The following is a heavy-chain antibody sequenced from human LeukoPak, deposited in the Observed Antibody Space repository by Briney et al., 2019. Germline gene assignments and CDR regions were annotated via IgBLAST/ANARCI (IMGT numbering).Heavy chain of an antibody. V-gene: IGHV3-53*01. CDR2: IYSGGST. CDR1: GFTVSSSY. Sequence: PGVSLRLSCAASGFTVSSSYMSWVRQAPGKGLEWVSVIYSGGSTYYAESVKGRFTISRDNSKNTLYLQMNSLRVEDTAVYYCARDLSSGSRFFDYWGQGTLVTVSS. J-gene: IGHJ4*02. CDR3: ARDLSSGSRFFDY. D-gene: IGHD6-19*01.